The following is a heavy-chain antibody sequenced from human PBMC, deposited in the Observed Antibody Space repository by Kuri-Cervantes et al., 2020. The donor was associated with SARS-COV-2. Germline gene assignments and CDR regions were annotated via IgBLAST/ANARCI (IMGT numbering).Heavy chain of an antibody. CDR3: AKDLHSNYYYYYMDV. CDR2: ISSGGNNM. Sequence: GGSLRLSCAASGFTFNDYCMGWIRQAPGKGLEWVSYISSGGNNMYYADSVKGRFTISRDDATTSLHLQMNSLRAEDTAVYYCAKDLHSNYYYYYMDVWGKGTTVTVSS. V-gene: IGHV3-11*04. D-gene: IGHD4-11*01. J-gene: IGHJ6*03. CDR1: GFTFNDYC.